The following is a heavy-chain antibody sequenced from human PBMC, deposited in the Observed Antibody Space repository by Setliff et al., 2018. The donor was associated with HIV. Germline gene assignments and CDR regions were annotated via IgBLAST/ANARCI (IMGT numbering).Heavy chain of an antibody. CDR2: MNPNSGNT. D-gene: IGHD6-19*01. J-gene: IGHJ4*02. CDR1: GYTFTRYD. V-gene: IGHV1-8*01. CDR3: ARTDIYTSGWLCGVWDY. Sequence: ASVKVSCKTSGYTFTRYDINWVRQATGQGLEWMGWMNPNSGNTGYAQKFQDRVSMTSNTSISTAYMELTNLISEDTAVYYCARTDIYTSGWLCGVWDYWGQGTQVTVSS.